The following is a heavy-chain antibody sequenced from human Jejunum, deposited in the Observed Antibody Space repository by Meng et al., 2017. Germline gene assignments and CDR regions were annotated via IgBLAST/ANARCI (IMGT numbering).Heavy chain of an antibody. Sequence: GGPLRLSCAASGFTFSSYEMNWVRQAPGKGLEWVSYITSSGSMKYYADSVKGRFTISRDNAKNSLYLQMNSLRAEDTAVYYCAREGISSTWNYFDYWGQGTLVTVSS. CDR2: ITSSGSMK. V-gene: IGHV3-48*03. J-gene: IGHJ4*02. CDR3: AREGISSTWNYFDY. CDR1: GFTFSSYE. D-gene: IGHD6-13*01.